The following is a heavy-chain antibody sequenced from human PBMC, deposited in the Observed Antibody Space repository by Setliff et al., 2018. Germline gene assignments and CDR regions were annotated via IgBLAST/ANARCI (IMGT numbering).Heavy chain of an antibody. J-gene: IGHJ3*02. CDR1: GGSISSSSYY. CDR2: IYYSGST. Sequence: PSETLSLTCTVSGGSISSSSYYWGWIRQPPGKGLEWIGSIYYSGSTNYNPSLKSRVTISVDTSKNQFSLKLSSVTAADTAVYYCARGNYDKDAFDIWGQGTMVTVSS. V-gene: IGHV4-39*07. D-gene: IGHD3-16*01. CDR3: ARGNYDKDAFDI.